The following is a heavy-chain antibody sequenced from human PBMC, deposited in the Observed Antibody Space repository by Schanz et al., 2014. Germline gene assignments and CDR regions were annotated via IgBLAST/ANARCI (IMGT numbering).Heavy chain of an antibody. V-gene: IGHV3-23*01. Sequence: PGGSLRLSCAASGFTFSNYAMSWVRQAPGKGLEWVSGFIVDSGNTYYADSVKGRFTISRDNSENTLYLQMNSLSADDTAVFYCAKGMGYCSGGTCYDYYYYGLDVWGQGTTVTVSS. CDR3: AKGMGYCSGGTCYDYYYYGLDV. D-gene: IGHD2-15*01. CDR2: FIVDSGNT. J-gene: IGHJ6*02. CDR1: GFTFSNYA.